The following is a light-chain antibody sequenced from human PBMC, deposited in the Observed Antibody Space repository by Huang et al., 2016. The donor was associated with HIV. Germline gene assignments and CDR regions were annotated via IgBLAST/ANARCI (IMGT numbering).Light chain of an antibody. CDR3: QQYGTSPYT. J-gene: IGKJ2*01. V-gene: IGKV3-20*01. Sequence: EVVLTQSPDTLSSSPGDRVTVSGRASQSLSSSYIAWYQQRPGQAPRLLIYGASTRATDIPDRFSGSGSGTDFTLTISRLEPADFAMYYCQQYGTSPYTFGQGTNLEIK. CDR1: QSLSSSY. CDR2: GAS.